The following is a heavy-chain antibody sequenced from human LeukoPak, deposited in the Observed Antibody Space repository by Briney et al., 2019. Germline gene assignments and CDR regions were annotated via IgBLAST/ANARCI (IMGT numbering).Heavy chain of an antibody. CDR2: IYHSGST. V-gene: IGHV4-4*02. CDR1: GGSISSGNW. J-gene: IGHJ3*02. CDR3: ATSAVAGTGYAFDI. D-gene: IGHD6-19*01. Sequence: SGTLSLTCAVSGGSISSGNWWSWVRQPPGKGLEWIGEIYHSGSTNYNPSLKSRVTILVDKSKNQFSLKLSSVTAADTAVYYCATSAVAGTGYAFDIWGQGTMVTVSS.